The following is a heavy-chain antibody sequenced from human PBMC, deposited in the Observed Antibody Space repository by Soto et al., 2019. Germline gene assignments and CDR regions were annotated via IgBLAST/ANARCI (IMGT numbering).Heavy chain of an antibody. D-gene: IGHD4-17*01. Sequence: QITLKESGPTLVKPTQTLTLTCTFSGFSLSTSGVGVGWIRQPPGKALEWLAVIYWDDYKHYSPSLKSRLTSPQDTSKNQVVRTITNMDPVATTTYSSAHKGYGDYPRDYWGQCTLLTVSS. CDR2: IYWDDYK. CDR1: GFSLSTSGVG. V-gene: IGHV2-5*02. J-gene: IGHJ4*02. CDR3: AHKGYGDYPRDY.